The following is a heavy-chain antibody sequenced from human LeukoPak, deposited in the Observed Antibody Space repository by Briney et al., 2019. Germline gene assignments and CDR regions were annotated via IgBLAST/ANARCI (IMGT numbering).Heavy chain of an antibody. Sequence: GGSLGLSCAASGFTFSSYWMHWVRQAPGKGLVWVSRINSDGSSTSYADSVKGRFTISRDNAKNTLYLQMNSLRAEDTAVYYCARVSNSSGWYSYYYFDYWGQGTLVTVSS. CDR1: GFTFSSYW. J-gene: IGHJ4*02. V-gene: IGHV3-74*01. D-gene: IGHD6-19*01. CDR2: INSDGSST. CDR3: ARVSNSSGWYSYYYFDY.